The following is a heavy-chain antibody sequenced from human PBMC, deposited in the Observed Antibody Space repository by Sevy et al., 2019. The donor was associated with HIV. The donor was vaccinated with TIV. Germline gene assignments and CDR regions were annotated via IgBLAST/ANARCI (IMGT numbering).Heavy chain of an antibody. D-gene: IGHD3-22*01. CDR2: MNPHSGNI. Sequence: ASVKVSCTSSGYTFAIYDINWVRQATGQGLEWMGWMNPHSGNIGSAQKFQGRVTMTRDTSISTAYMELSSLTFDDTAIYYCVRVSASYYYDMAVSMEYYWYDPWGQGTLVTVSS. V-gene: IGHV1-8*01. CDR3: VRVSASYYYDMAVSMEYYWYDP. CDR1: GYTFAIYD. J-gene: IGHJ5*02.